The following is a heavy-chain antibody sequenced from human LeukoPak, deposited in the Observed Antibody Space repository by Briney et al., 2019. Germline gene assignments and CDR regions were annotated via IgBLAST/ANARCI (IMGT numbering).Heavy chain of an antibody. CDR3: ARGRQWFVDY. V-gene: IGHV4-34*01. Sequence: SETLSLTCAVYGGSFSGYYWSWIRQPPGKGLEWIGEINHSGSTNYNPSLKSRVTISEDTSKNQFSLKLSSVTAADTAVYYCARGRQWFVDYWGQGTLVTVSS. CDR1: GGSFSGYY. D-gene: IGHD3-22*01. CDR2: INHSGST. J-gene: IGHJ4*02.